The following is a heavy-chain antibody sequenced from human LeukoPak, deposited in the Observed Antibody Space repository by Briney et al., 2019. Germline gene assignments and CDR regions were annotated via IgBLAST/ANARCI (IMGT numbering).Heavy chain of an antibody. D-gene: IGHD3-3*01. CDR1: GGSISSGGYY. CDR3: ARVLYVGNGMDV. Sequence: PSQTLSLTCTVSGGSISSGGYYWSWIRQHPGKGLEWIGYIYYSGSTNYNPSLKSRVTISVDTSKNQFSLKPSSVTAADTAVYYCARVLYVGNGMDVWGQGTTVTVSS. V-gene: IGHV4-61*08. CDR2: IYYSGST. J-gene: IGHJ6*02.